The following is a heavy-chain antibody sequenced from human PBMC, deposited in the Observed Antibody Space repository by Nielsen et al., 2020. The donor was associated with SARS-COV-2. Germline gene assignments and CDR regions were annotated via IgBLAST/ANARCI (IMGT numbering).Heavy chain of an antibody. CDR1: GFTFTDFW. Sequence: GGSLRLSCAASGFTFTDFWFSWVRQTPGKGLEWVANIKQDGSEKNYVDSVKGRFTISRDNAKNSLYLQMNSLRAEDTAFYYCARETAAGTSPYYFDYWGQGALVTVSS. D-gene: IGHD6-13*01. J-gene: IGHJ4*02. CDR2: IKQDGSEK. V-gene: IGHV3-7*03. CDR3: ARETAAGTSPYYFDY.